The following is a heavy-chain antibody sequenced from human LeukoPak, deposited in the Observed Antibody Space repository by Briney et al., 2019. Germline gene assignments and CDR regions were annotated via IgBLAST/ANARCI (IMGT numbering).Heavy chain of an antibody. CDR2: ISYDGTKK. CDR3: TTYIGYCSSTSCLVYYYYYGMDV. Sequence: GRSLRLSCTAAGLTFSSFGMHWVRQAPGKGPDWVAVISYDGTKKFYADSVKGRFTISRDNSKNTLYLQMNSLRAEDTAVYYCTTYIGYCSSTSCLVYYYYYGMDVWGQGTTVTVSS. D-gene: IGHD2-2*01. CDR1: GLTFSSFG. V-gene: IGHV3-30*03. J-gene: IGHJ6*02.